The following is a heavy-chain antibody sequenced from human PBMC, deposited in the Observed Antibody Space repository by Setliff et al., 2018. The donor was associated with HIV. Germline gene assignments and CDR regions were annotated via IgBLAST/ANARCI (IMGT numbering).Heavy chain of an antibody. Sequence: QPGESLRLSCAASGFTFSTYAMGWVRQAPGKGLEWVSTVGAVGGPTHYAESVKGRFTISKDNSKNTLYLQMSSLRDEDTAVYYCAKVFLFGIDVFDIWGQGTMVTVSS. CDR1: GFTFSTYA. CDR3: AKVFLFGIDVFDI. V-gene: IGHV3-23*01. D-gene: IGHD3-16*01. J-gene: IGHJ3*02. CDR2: VGAVGGPT.